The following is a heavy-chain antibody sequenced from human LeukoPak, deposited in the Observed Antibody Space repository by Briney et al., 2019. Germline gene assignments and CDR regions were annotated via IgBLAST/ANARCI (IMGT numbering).Heavy chain of an antibody. CDR1: GYTFTSYY. J-gene: IGHJ6*02. CDR2: IIPILGIA. Sequence: GASVKVSCKASGYTFTSYYMHWVRQAPGQGLEWMGRIIPILGIANYAQKFQGRVTITADKSTSTAYMELSSLRSEDTAVYYCATSPYSSSSWRGSYLAPYYYYGMDVWGQGTTVTVSS. D-gene: IGHD6-6*01. CDR3: ATSPYSSSSWRGSYLAPYYYYGMDV. V-gene: IGHV1-69*02.